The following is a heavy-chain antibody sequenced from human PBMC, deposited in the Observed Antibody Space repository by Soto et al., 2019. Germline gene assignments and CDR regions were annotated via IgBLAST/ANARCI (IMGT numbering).Heavy chain of an antibody. J-gene: IGHJ4*02. CDR1: GFTFSSYA. Sequence: GGSLRLSCAASGFTFSSYAMSWVRQAPGKGLEWVSAISGTGGSTYCADSVKGRFTISRDNSKNTLYLQMSSLRAEDTAVYYCAKVTIFGVAPTYFDYWGQGTLVTVSS. D-gene: IGHD3-3*01. CDR2: ISGTGGST. CDR3: AKVTIFGVAPTYFDY. V-gene: IGHV3-23*01.